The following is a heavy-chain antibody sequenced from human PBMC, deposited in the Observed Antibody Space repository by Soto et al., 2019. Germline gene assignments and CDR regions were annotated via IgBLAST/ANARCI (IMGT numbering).Heavy chain of an antibody. CDR3: ARGRRGYSGYVGYYYYYMDV. D-gene: IGHD5-12*01. CDR1: GYTFTSYD. CDR2: MNPNSGNT. V-gene: IGHV1-8*01. Sequence: QVQLVQSGAEVKKPGASVKVSCKASGYTFTSYDINWVRQATGQGLEWMGWMNPNSGNTGYAQKFKGRVTMTRNTSISTAYMELSSLRSEDTAVYYCARGRRGYSGYVGYYYYYMDVWGKGTTVTVSS. J-gene: IGHJ6*03.